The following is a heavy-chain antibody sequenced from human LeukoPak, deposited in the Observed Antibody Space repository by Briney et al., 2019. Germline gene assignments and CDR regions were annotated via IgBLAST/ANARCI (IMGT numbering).Heavy chain of an antibody. CDR2: GHYRETT. Sequence: SETLSLTCSVFGDSVSNTAYYWAWIRQAPGKKFEWMGSGHYRETTHSSPSLRSRVTISVDTTKNQFSLRLNSVTAADTAVYYCARQQRYYYMDVWGKGTTVTVSS. J-gene: IGHJ6*03. D-gene: IGHD6-25*01. V-gene: IGHV4-39*01. CDR1: GDSVSNTAYY. CDR3: ARQQRYYYMDV.